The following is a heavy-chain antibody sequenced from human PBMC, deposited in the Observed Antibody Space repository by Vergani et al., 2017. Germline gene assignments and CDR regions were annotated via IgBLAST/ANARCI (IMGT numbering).Heavy chain of an antibody. D-gene: IGHD2-2*01. Sequence: QVQLQESGPGLVKPSRTLSLTFAVSGGSLSSSNWWSWVRPPPGKGLEWIGEIYHSGRTNYNPSLKSRVTISVDKSKNQFSLKLSSVTAADTAVDYCARDGGADCSSTICYEHDGFDIWGQGTMVTVSS. J-gene: IGHJ3*02. CDR1: GGSLSSSNW. CDR2: IYHSGRT. V-gene: IGHV4-4*02. CDR3: ARDGGADCSSTICYEHDGFDI.